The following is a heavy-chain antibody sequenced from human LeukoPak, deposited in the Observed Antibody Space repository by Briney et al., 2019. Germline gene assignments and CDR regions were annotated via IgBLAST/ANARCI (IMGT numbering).Heavy chain of an antibody. Sequence: PSETLSLTCTVSGGSISGYYWTWIRQPPGKGLDWIGFDEHTGGTNYSPSLKSRITISVDTSKNHFSLRIASLTAADTAVYYCARIRVAATVDFWGQGTLVTV. CDR1: GGSISGYY. CDR3: ARIRVAATVDF. CDR2: DEHTGGT. V-gene: IGHV4-4*08. D-gene: IGHD6-25*01. J-gene: IGHJ4*02.